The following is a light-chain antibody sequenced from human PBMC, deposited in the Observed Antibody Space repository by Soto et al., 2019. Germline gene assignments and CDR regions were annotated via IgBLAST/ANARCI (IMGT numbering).Light chain of an antibody. Sequence: SALTQPASVSGSPGQSITISCPGTSSDGGGYNYVSWYQQHPGKAPKLMIYEVSNRPSGVSNRFAGSKSGNTASLTISGLQAEHEADYYCSSYTSSSRDVFGTGTKLTVL. CDR1: SSDGGGYNY. CDR2: EVS. V-gene: IGLV2-14*01. J-gene: IGLJ1*01. CDR3: SSYTSSSRDV.